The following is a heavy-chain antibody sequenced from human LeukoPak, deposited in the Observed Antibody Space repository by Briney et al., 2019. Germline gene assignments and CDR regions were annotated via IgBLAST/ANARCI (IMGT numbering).Heavy chain of an antibody. J-gene: IGHJ4*02. V-gene: IGHV1-69*05. Sequence: GASVKVSCKASGGTFSSYAISWVRQAPGQGLEWMGGIIPIFGTANYARKFQGRGPITTDESTSTAYMELSSLRSEDTAVYYCASPGRGSGYDLRDPFDYWGQGTLVTVSS. CDR1: GGTFSSYA. CDR2: IIPIFGTA. D-gene: IGHD5-12*01. CDR3: ASPGRGSGYDLRDPFDY.